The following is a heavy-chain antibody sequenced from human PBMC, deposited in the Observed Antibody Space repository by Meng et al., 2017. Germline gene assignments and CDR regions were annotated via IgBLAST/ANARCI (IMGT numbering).Heavy chain of an antibody. J-gene: IGHJ4*02. Sequence: GESLKISCAASGFTFSDYYMNWVRQAPGKGLEWVSSISSSSTIYYADSVKGRFTISRDNAKNSLYLQMNSLRAEDTAVYYCARGKEIAAAGFYFDYWGQGTLVTVSS. V-gene: IGHV3-69-1*02. D-gene: IGHD6-13*01. CDR2: ISSSSTI. CDR3: ARGKEIAAAGFYFDY. CDR1: GFTFSDYY.